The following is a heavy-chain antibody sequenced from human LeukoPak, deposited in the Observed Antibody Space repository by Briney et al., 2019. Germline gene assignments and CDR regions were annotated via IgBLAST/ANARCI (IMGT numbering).Heavy chain of an antibody. CDR3: ARGYSSSWYDFDY. D-gene: IGHD6-13*01. V-gene: IGHV4-59*01. CDR2: IYYSGTT. Sequence: SETLSLTCTVSGGSISSYYWSWIRQPPGKGLEWIGYIYYSGTTNYSPFLKSRVSISVDTSKNQFSLRLSSVTAADTAVYYCARGYSSSWYDFDYWGQGTLVTVSS. CDR1: GGSISSYY. J-gene: IGHJ4*02.